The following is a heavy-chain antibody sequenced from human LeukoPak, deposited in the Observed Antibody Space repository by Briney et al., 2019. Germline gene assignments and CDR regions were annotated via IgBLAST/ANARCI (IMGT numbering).Heavy chain of an antibody. CDR3: ARVAVAGNWFDP. J-gene: IGHJ5*02. CDR1: GFTFSSYA. V-gene: IGHV3-30*01. CDR2: ISYDGSNK. D-gene: IGHD6-19*01. Sequence: GGSLRLSCAASGFTFSSYAMHWVRQAPGKGLEWVAVISYDGSNKYYADSVKGRFTISRDNSKNTLYLQMNSLRAEDTAVYYCARVAVAGNWFDPWGQGTLVTVSS.